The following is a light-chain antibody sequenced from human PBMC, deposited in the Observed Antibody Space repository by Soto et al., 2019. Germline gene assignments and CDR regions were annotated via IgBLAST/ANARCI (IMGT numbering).Light chain of an antibody. V-gene: IGKV1-5*01. CDR2: DAS. CDR3: QQYNSYSWT. Sequence: DIQMTQSPSSVSPSVGDRVTITCRASQGISSWLACYQQKPGKAPKLLIYDASSLESGVPSRFSGSGSGTEFTLTISSLQPDDFATYYCQQYNSYSWTFGQGTKVDNK. CDR1: QGISSW. J-gene: IGKJ1*01.